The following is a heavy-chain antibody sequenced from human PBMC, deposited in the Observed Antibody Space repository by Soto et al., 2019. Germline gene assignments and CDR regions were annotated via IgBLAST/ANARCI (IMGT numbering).Heavy chain of an antibody. CDR2: IYYSGST. V-gene: IGHV4-30-4*08. Sequence: SETLSLTCAVYVGSFSGHYWSWIRQPPGKGLEWIGYIYYSGSTYYNPSLKSRVTISVDTSKNQFSLKLSSVTAADTAVYYCARVYYDFWSGYSHNWFDPWGQGTLVTVSS. D-gene: IGHD3-3*01. CDR3: ARVYYDFWSGYSHNWFDP. J-gene: IGHJ5*02. CDR1: VGSFSGHY.